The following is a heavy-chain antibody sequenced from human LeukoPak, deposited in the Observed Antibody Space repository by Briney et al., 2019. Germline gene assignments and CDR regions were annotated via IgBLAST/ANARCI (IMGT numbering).Heavy chain of an antibody. CDR3: AKTRGYSYGYFDY. CDR2: ISGSGGST. CDR1: GFTFSSYG. J-gene: IGHJ4*02. Sequence: PGGSLRLSCAASGFTFSSYGMSWVRQAPGKGLEWVSAISGSGGSTYYADSVKGRFTISRDNSKNTLYLQMNSLRAEDTAVYYCAKTRGYSYGYFDYWGQGTLVTVSS. D-gene: IGHD5-18*01. V-gene: IGHV3-23*01.